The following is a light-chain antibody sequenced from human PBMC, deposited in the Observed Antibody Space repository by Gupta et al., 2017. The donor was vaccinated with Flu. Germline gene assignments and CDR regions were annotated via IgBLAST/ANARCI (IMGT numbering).Light chain of an antibody. CDR1: QSVSQY. CDR3: QQHINSPLT. J-gene: IGKJ4*01. CDR2: EAS. V-gene: IGKV3-11*01. Sequence: EVVFTQSPATLSLSPGETATLSCSASQSVSQYLAWYQQKPGQAPRLLISEASNRAIGLPARFSGSGFGTEFTLTITSLEPEDFAVYYCQQHINSPLTFGGGTKVEI.